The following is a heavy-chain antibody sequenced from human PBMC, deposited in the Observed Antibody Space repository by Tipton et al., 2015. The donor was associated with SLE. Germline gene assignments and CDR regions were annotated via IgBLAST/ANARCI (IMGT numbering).Heavy chain of an antibody. D-gene: IGHD1-26*01. CDR2: INHSGST. J-gene: IGHJ6*02. Sequence: GSLRLSCAVYGGSFSGYYWSWIRQPPGKGLEWIGEINHSGSTNYNPSLKSRVTISVDTSKNQFSLKLSSVTAADTAVYYCASWEASSWMDVWGQGTTVTVSS. CDR3: ASWEASSWMDV. V-gene: IGHV4-34*01. CDR1: GGSFSGYY.